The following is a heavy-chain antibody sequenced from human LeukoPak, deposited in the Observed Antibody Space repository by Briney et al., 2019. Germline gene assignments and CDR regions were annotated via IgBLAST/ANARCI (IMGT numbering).Heavy chain of an antibody. CDR1: GRPISSYY. CDR3: ARTASSSGYSSSWLYYFDY. CDR2: IYYSGST. V-gene: IGHV4-59*01. J-gene: IGHJ4*02. Sequence: SETLSLTCTVSGRPISSYYWNWIRQPPGKGLEWIGYIYYSGSTNYNASLKSRVTISVDTSKNQFSLKLSSVTAADTAVYYCARTASSSGYSSSWLYYFDYWGQGTLVTVSS. D-gene: IGHD6-13*01.